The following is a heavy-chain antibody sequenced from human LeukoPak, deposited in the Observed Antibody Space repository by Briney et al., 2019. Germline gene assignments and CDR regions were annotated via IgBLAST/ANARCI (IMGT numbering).Heavy chain of an antibody. CDR1: GFTFSIYS. CDR3: ARAREAAAGPDAFDI. J-gene: IGHJ3*02. V-gene: IGHV3-21*01. Sequence: GGSLRLSCAASGFTFSIYSMNWVRQAPGKGLEWVSSISSSTSYIYYTDSVKGRVTISRDNAKNSLYLQMNSLRAEDTAVYYCARAREAAAGPDAFDIWGQGTMVTVSS. D-gene: IGHD6-13*01. CDR2: ISSSTSYI.